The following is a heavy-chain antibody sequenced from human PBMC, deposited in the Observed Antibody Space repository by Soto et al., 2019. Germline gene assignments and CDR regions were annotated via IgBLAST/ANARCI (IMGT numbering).Heavy chain of an antibody. CDR3: ARVAQQQQLARYYYYYGMDV. V-gene: IGHV1-69*13. Sequence: VASVKVSCKASGGTFSSYAISWVRQAPGQGLEWMGGIIPIFGTANYAQKFQGRVTITADESTSTAYMELSSLRSEDTAVYYCARVAQQQQLARYYYYYGMDVWGQGTTVTVSS. J-gene: IGHJ6*02. CDR1: GGTFSSYA. CDR2: IIPIFGTA. D-gene: IGHD6-13*01.